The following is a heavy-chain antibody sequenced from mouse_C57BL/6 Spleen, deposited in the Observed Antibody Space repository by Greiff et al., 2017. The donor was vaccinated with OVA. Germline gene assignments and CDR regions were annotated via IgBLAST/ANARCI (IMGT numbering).Heavy chain of an antibody. CDR3: ARFPTGYFDY. D-gene: IGHD4-1*02. V-gene: IGHV1-64*01. CDR1: GYTFTSYW. J-gene: IGHJ2*01. Sequence: VQLQQSGAELVKPGASVKMSCKASGYTFTSYWMHWVKQRPGQGLEWIGMIHPNSGSTNYNEKFKSKATLTVDKSSSTAYMQLSSLTSEDSAVYYCARFPTGYFDYWGQSTTLTVSS. CDR2: IHPNSGST.